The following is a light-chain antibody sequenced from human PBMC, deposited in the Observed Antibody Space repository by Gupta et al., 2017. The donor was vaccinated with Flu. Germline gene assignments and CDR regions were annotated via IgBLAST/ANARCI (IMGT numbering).Light chain of an antibody. J-gene: IGLJ2*01. V-gene: IGLV1-44*01. CDR3: SAWDRSRNHVV. CDR1: KVGCDT. CDR2: ADS. Sequence: KVGCDTVPWYRQDPVSAPPVLICADSTRPSAGPARLFVSKAGPAASLPISGLEAEDEGAYYCSAWDRSRNHVVFGGGTKLTVL.